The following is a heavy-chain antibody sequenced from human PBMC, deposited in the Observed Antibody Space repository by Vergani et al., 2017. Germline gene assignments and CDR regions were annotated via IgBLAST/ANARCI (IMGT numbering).Heavy chain of an antibody. V-gene: IGHV3-23*01. J-gene: IGHJ5*02. Sequence: EVQLLESGGGLVQPGGSLRLSCAASGFTFSSYAMSWVRQAPGKGLEWVSAISGSGGSTYYADSVKGRFTTSRDNAKNTLYLQMNSLRAEDTAVNYCASLKDTARVKGKREGVEAWGQGTLVTVSS. D-gene: IGHD5-18*01. CDR2: ISGSGGST. CDR3: ASLKDTARVKGKREGVEA. CDR1: GFTFSSYA.